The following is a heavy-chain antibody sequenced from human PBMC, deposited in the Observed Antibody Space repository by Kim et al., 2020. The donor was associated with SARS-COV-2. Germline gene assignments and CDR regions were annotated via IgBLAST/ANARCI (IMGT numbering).Heavy chain of an antibody. J-gene: IGHJ2*01. CDR3: ARGMSGSPHVFDL. Sequence: YNPSLKSRVTLSADESNRQFSLRVTSVTAADTAIYYCARGMSGSPHVFDLWGRGTPVTVSS. V-gene: IGHV4-4*02. D-gene: IGHD2-15*01.